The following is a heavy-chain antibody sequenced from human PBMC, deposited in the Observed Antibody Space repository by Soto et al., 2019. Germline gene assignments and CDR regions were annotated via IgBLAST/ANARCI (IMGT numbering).Heavy chain of an antibody. J-gene: IGHJ4*02. D-gene: IGHD3-10*01. CDR2: ISGSGGST. CDR3: ARGVNSPNY. V-gene: IGHV3-23*01. CDR1: GFTFAGYA. Sequence: GGSLRLSCAASGFTFAGYAMTWVRQAPGKGLEWVSAISGSGGSTYYADSVKGRFTISRDNSKNTLYLQMNSLRAEDTAVYYCARGVNSPNYWGQGTLVTVSS.